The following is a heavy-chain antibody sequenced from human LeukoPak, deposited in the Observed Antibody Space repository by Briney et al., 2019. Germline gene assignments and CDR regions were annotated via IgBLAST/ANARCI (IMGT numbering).Heavy chain of an antibody. V-gene: IGHV4-4*07. D-gene: IGHD3-3*01. CDR1: GGSISSYY. Sequence: SETLSLTCTVSGGSISSYYWTWIRQPAGKGLEWIGRIYTTGSTNYNSSLKSRVTISLDTSKNQFSLKLRSVTAADTAVYYCARPPFPSQYDFWSGYSTSTDEYFLHWGQGTLVTVSS. CDR3: ARPPFPSQYDFWSGYSTSTDEYFLH. CDR2: IYTTGST. J-gene: IGHJ1*01.